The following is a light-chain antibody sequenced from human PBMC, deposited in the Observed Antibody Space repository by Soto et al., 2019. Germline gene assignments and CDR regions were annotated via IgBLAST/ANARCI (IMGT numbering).Light chain of an antibody. V-gene: IGKV2-28*01. CDR2: MGS. J-gene: IGKJ1*01. Sequence: DIVMTQSPLSLPVTPGEPASISCRSSQSLLHSNGYNYLDWYLQKPGQSPQLLICMGSNRASGVPDRFSGSGSGTDFTLTISRVEAEDFGVYYCMQALQTPSTFGPGTKVDIK. CDR3: MQALQTPST. CDR1: QSLLHSNGYNY.